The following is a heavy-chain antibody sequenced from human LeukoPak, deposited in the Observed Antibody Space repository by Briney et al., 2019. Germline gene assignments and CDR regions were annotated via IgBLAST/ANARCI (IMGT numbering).Heavy chain of an antibody. Sequence: SETLSLTCAVYGGSFSGYYSSWIRQPPGKGLEWIGEINHSGSTNYNPSLKSRVTISVDTSKSQFSLKLSSVTAADTALYYCARDRGKWPHDAFDIWGQGTMVTVSS. D-gene: IGHD5-12*01. CDR3: ARDRGKWPHDAFDI. V-gene: IGHV4-34*01. CDR2: INHSGST. J-gene: IGHJ3*02. CDR1: GGSFSGYY.